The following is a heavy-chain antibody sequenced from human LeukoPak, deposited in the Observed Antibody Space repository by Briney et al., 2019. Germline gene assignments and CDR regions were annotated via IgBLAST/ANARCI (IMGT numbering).Heavy chain of an antibody. Sequence: SETLSLTCAVYGGSFSGYYWSWIRQPPGKGLEWIGEINHSGSTNYNPSLKSRVTISVDTSKNQFSLKLSSVTAADTAVYYCASHYDSSGYYPAEYFQHWGQGTLVTVSS. V-gene: IGHV4-34*01. J-gene: IGHJ1*01. CDR3: ASHYDSSGYYPAEYFQH. D-gene: IGHD3-22*01. CDR2: INHSGST. CDR1: GGSFSGYY.